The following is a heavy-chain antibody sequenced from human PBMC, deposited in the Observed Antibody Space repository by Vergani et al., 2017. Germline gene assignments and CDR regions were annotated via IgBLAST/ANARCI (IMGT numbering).Heavy chain of an antibody. J-gene: IGHJ6*03. Sequence: EVQLVESGGGLVQPGGSLRLSCAASGFTVSSNYMSWVRQAPGKGLEWVSVIYSGGSTYYADSVKGRFTISRHNSKNTLYLQMNSLRAEDTAVYYCAREMLGYCSSTSCYTYYYYYYMDVWGKGTTVTVSS. V-gene: IGHV3-53*04. CDR1: GFTVSSNY. CDR2: IYSGGST. D-gene: IGHD2-2*02. CDR3: AREMLGYCSSTSCYTYYYYYYMDV.